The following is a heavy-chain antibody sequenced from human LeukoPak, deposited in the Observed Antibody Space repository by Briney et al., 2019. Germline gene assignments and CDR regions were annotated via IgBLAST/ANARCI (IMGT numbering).Heavy chain of an antibody. Sequence: SETLSLTCTVSGGSSSSSSYYWGWIRQPPGKGLEWIGSIYYSGSTYYNPSLKSRVTISVDTSKNQFSLKLSSVTAADTAVYYCARPYDSSGYRPGAFDIWGQGTMVTVSS. V-gene: IGHV4-39*01. CDR1: GGSSSSSSYY. CDR2: IYYSGST. J-gene: IGHJ3*02. D-gene: IGHD3-22*01. CDR3: ARPYDSSGYRPGAFDI.